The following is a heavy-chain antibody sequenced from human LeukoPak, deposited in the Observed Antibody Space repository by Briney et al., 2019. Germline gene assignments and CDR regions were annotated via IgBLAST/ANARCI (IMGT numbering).Heavy chain of an antibody. D-gene: IGHD6-6*01. CDR2: ISYDGSNK. J-gene: IGHJ4*02. CDR3: AKAGDSSSSPLFLD. V-gene: IGHV3-30*04. CDR1: GFTFSSYA. Sequence: PGRSLRLSCAASGFTFSSYAMHWVRQAPGKGLEWVAVISYDGSNKYYADSVKGRFTISRDNSKNTLYLQMNSLRAEDTAVYYCAKAGDSSSSPLFLDWGQGTLVTVSS.